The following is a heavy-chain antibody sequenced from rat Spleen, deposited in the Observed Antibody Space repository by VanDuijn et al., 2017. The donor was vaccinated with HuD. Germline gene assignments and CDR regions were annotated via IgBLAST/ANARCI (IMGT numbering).Heavy chain of an antibody. D-gene: IGHD1-1*01. CDR3: ARDYYTDGYFDY. Sequence: QVQLEESGPGLVQPSQTLSLTCTVSGFSLISNSVHWVRQPPGKGLEWMGGLWGDGSTDYNSTLKSRLSISRDTSKNQVFLKMNSLQSEDTTTYYCARDYYTDGYFDYWGQGVMVTVSS. CDR2: LWGDGST. CDR1: GFSLISNS. V-gene: IGHV2-1*01. J-gene: IGHJ2*01.